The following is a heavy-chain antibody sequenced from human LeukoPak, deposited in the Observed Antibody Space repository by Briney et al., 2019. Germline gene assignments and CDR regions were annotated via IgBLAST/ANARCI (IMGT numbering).Heavy chain of an antibody. CDR2: INPYSGDT. V-gene: IGHV1-2*06. Sequence: ASVKVSCXASGYTFTGYHIHWVRQARGQGLEWMGRINPYSGDTNFAQKFQGRVTMTRDTSITTAYMDLSSLTPDDTAVYFCARDQGSLTRSWYTGYWGQGTQVTVSS. D-gene: IGHD6-13*01. J-gene: IGHJ4*02. CDR1: GYTFTGYH. CDR3: ARDQGSLTRSWYTGY.